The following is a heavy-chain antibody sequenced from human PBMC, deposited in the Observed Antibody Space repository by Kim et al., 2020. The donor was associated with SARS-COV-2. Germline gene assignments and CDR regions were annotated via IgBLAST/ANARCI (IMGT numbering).Heavy chain of an antibody. CDR1: GFTFSSYE. CDR2: ISSSGSTI. CDR3: ARGIVVVPALDY. V-gene: IGHV3-48*03. Sequence: GGSLRLSCAASGFTFSSYEMNWVRQAPGKGLEWVSYISSSGSTIYYADSVKGRFTISSDNAKNSLYLQMNSLRAEDTAVYYCARGIVVVPALDYWCQGTLVTVSS. J-gene: IGHJ4*02. D-gene: IGHD2-2*01.